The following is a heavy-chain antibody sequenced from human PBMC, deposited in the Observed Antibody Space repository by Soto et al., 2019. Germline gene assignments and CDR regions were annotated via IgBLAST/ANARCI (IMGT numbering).Heavy chain of an antibody. CDR1: GGTFSSYA. Sequence: ASVKVSCKASGGTFSSYAISWVRQAPGQGLEWMGGIIPIVGTANYAQKFQGRVTITADESTSTAYMELSSLRSEDTAVYYCARAGYCSGGSCYADYGGQGTLVTVSS. V-gene: IGHV1-69*13. J-gene: IGHJ4*02. CDR2: IIPIVGTA. D-gene: IGHD2-15*01. CDR3: ARAGYCSGGSCYADY.